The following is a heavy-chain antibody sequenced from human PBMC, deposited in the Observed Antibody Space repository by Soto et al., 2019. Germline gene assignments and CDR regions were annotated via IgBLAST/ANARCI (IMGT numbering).Heavy chain of an antibody. J-gene: IGHJ4*02. CDR3: ARQTTVTTFYFDY. V-gene: IGHV5-51*01. CDR2: IYPGDSDT. D-gene: IGHD4-4*01. Sequence: PGESLKISCKGSGYSFTSYLIGWVRQMPGKGLEWMGIIYPGDSDTRYSPSFQGQVTISADKSISTAYLQWSSLKASDTAMYYCARQTTVTTFYFDYWGQGTLVTVSS. CDR1: GYSFTSYL.